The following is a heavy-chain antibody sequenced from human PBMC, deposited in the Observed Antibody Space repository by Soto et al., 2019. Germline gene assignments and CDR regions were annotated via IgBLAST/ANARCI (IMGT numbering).Heavy chain of an antibody. J-gene: IGHJ4*02. CDR2: ISSTTNYI. Sequence: GGSLRLSCAASGFTFTRYSMNWVRQAPGKGLEWVSSISSTTNYIYYGDSMKGRFTISRDNAKNSLYLEMNSLRAEDTAVYYCARGSEDLTSNFDYWGQGTLVTVSS. V-gene: IGHV3-21*06. CDR1: GFTFTRYS. CDR3: ARGSEDLTSNFDY.